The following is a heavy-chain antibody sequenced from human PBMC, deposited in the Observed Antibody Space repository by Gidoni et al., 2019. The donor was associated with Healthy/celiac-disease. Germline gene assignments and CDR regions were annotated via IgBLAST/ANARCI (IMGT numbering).Heavy chain of an antibody. V-gene: IGHV1-69*06. CDR2: IIPIFCTA. J-gene: IGHJ3*02. Sequence: QVQLVQSGAEVTKPGSSVKVSCKASGVTSSRYAISWVRQAPGQGLEWRGGIIPIFCTANYAQKFQGRVTITADKSTSTAYMELSSLRSEDTAVYYCAREVADSSGYPDAFDIWGQGTMVTVSS. CDR1: GVTSSRYA. D-gene: IGHD3-22*01. CDR3: AREVADSSGYPDAFDI.